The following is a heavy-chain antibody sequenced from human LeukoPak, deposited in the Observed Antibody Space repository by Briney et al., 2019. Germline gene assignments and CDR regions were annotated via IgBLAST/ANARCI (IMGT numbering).Heavy chain of an antibody. CDR3: ARERDFHNSRDAFDI. J-gene: IGHJ3*02. V-gene: IGHV4-34*01. D-gene: IGHD3-3*01. CDR2: INHSGSA. Sequence: PSETLSLTCAVSGGSFSGYYWTWIRQPPGEGLEWIGEINHSGSANYNPSLKSRVTTSVDTSKNQFSLKLSSVTAADTAVYYCARERDFHNSRDAFDIWGQGTMVTVSS. CDR1: GGSFSGYY.